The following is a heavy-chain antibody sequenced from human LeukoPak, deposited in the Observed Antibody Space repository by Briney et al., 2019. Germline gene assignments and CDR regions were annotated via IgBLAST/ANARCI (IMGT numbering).Heavy chain of an antibody. CDR2: IRGSGGST. V-gene: IGHV3-53*01. CDR3: ARYCSGGNCYSGLVY. Sequence: GGSLRLSCAASGLDVSRNYMSWVRQAPGRGLEWVSTIRGSGGSTYYADSVKGRFTISRDISKNTLYLQMNNLRAEDTAVYYCARYCSGGNCYSGLVYWGQGTLVAVSS. CDR1: GLDVSRNY. D-gene: IGHD2-15*01. J-gene: IGHJ4*02.